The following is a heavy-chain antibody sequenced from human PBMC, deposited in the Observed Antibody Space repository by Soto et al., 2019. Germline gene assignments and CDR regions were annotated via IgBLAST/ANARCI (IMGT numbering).Heavy chain of an antibody. V-gene: IGHV5-51*01. J-gene: IGHJ4*02. CDR3: ARHGGRLIAPAY. D-gene: IGHD2-2*01. CDR2: IYPGDSDT. Sequence: PGESLKISCDASGYSFTSYWIGWVRQMPGKGLEWMGIIYPGDSDTRYSPSFQGQVAMSVDKSISTAYLQWNSLKASDTAMYYCARHGGRLIAPAYWGRGTLVSVSS. CDR1: GYSFTSYW.